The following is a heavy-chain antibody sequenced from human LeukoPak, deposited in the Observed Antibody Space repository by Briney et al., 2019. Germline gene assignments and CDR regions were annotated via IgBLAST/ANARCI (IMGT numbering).Heavy chain of an antibody. CDR1: GFIFSSYG. D-gene: IGHD3-10*01. J-gene: IGHJ6*02. CDR3: TRLGVGGYYYGMDV. CDR2: IRSKANSYAT. V-gene: IGHV3-73*01. Sequence: GGSLRLSCAASGFIFSSYGMHWVRQASGKGLEWVGRIRSKANSYATAYAASVKGRFTISRDDSKNTAYLQMNSLKTEDTAVYYCTRLGVGGYYYGMDVWGQGTTVTVSS.